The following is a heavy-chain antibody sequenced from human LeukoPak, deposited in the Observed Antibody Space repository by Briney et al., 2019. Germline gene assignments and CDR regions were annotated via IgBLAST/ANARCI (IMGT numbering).Heavy chain of an antibody. CDR2: ISSSSSYI. V-gene: IGHV3-21*01. CDR3: ARVGLRDYVWGSYRPWDAFDI. D-gene: IGHD3-16*02. J-gene: IGHJ3*02. CDR1: GFTFSSYS. Sequence: GGSLRLSCAASGFTFSSYSMNWVRQAPGKGLEWVSSISSSSSYIYYADSVKGRFTISRDNAKNSLYLQMNSLRAEDTAVYYCARVGLRDYVWGSYRPWDAFDIWGQGTMVTVSS.